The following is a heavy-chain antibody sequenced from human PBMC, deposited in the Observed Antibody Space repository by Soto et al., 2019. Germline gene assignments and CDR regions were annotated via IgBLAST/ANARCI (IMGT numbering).Heavy chain of an antibody. V-gene: IGHV4-34*01. J-gene: IGHJ5*02. CDR1: GGSFSGYY. Sequence: QVQLQQWGAGLLKPSETLSLTCAVYGGSFSGYYWSWIRQPPGKGLEWIGEINHSGSTNYNPSLKVRVTISVDTSKNQFSLKLSSVTAADTAVYYCARSSTTRYWFDPWGQGTLVTVSS. CDR3: ARSSTTRYWFDP. CDR2: INHSGST. D-gene: IGHD2-2*01.